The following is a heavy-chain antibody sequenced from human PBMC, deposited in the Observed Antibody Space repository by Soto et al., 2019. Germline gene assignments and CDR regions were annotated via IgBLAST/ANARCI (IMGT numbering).Heavy chain of an antibody. CDR3: AVSYYYDSSGYYLDAFDI. CDR1: GYSFTSYW. V-gene: IGHV5-51*01. Sequence: PGESLKISCKGSGYSFTSYWIGWVRQMPGKGLEWMGIIYPGDSDTRYSPSFQGQVTISADKSISTAYLQWSSLKASDTAMYYCAVSYYYDSSGYYLDAFDIWGQGTMVTVPS. D-gene: IGHD3-22*01. CDR2: IYPGDSDT. J-gene: IGHJ3*02.